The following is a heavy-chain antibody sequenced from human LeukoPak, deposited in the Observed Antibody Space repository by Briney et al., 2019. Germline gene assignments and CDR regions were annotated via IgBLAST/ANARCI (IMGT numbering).Heavy chain of an antibody. V-gene: IGHV3-74*01. CDR3: ARTPYYDYVWGSYQDGAFDI. CDR2: INSDGSRT. CDR1: GFTFSTYW. D-gene: IGHD3-16*02. Sequence: PGGSLRLSCAASGFTFSTYWMHWVRQAPGKGLVWVSRINSDGSRTSYADSVKGRFTISRDNAKNTLYLQMNSLRGEDTAVYYCARTPYYDYVWGSYQDGAFDIWGQGTMVTVSS. J-gene: IGHJ3*02.